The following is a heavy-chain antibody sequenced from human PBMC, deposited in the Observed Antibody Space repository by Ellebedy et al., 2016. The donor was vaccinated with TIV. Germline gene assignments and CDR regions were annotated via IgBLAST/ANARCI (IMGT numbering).Heavy chain of an antibody. CDR3: ARGMSISPYFFDS. CDR2: FNPTFGST. CDR1: GYTFTQYQ. V-gene: IGHV1-46*01. Sequence: AASVKVSCKASGYTFTQYQVHWVRQAPGQGLEWMGIFNPTFGSTVYAQNFQGRVTLTMDTSTRRVYMELSSLRYEDTAVYYCARGMSISPYFFDSWGQGTLVIVSS. J-gene: IGHJ5*01. D-gene: IGHD6-6*01.